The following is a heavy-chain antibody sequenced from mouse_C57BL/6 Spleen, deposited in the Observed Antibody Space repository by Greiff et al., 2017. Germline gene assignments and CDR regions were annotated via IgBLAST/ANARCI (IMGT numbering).Heavy chain of an antibody. V-gene: IGHV1-18*01. D-gene: IGHD1-1*01. CDR3: ARKYYGSVYYFDY. CDR1: GYTFTDYN. Sequence: VQLQQSGPELVKPGASVKIPCKASGYTFTDYNMDWVKQSHGKSLEWIGDINPNNGGTIYNQKFKGKATLTVDKSSSTAYMELRSLTSEDTAVYYCARKYYGSVYYFDYWGQGTTLTVSS. J-gene: IGHJ2*01. CDR2: INPNNGGT.